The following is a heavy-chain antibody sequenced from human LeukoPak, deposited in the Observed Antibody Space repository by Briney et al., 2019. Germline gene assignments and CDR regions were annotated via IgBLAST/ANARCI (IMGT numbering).Heavy chain of an antibody. Sequence: SETLSLTCAVFGYSISSGYYWGWIRQPPGKGLEWIGSIYHSGSTYYNPSLKSRVTISVDTSKNQFSLKLSSVTAADTAVYYCARQPDGSGSYYRPQMFDYWGQGTLVTVSS. CDR1: GYSISSGYY. V-gene: IGHV4-38-2*01. J-gene: IGHJ4*02. CDR2: IYHSGST. CDR3: ARQPDGSGSYYRPQMFDY. D-gene: IGHD3-10*01.